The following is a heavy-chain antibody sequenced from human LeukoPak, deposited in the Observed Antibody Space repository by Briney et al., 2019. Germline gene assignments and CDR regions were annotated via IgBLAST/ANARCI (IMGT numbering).Heavy chain of an antibody. V-gene: IGHV4-39*07. CDR2: IYYSGST. Sequence: PSETLSLTCTVSGGSISSSSYYWGWIRQPPGKGLEWIGSIYYSGSTYYNPSLKSRVTISIDTSKNHFSLKLSSVTAADTAVYYCARLSTVTMGTGAFDDWGQGTLVTVSS. CDR1: GGSISSSSYY. CDR3: ARLSTVTMGTGAFDD. J-gene: IGHJ4*02. D-gene: IGHD4-17*01.